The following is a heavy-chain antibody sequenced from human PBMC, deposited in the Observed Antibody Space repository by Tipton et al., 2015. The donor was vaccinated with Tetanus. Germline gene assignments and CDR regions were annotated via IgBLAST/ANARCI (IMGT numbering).Heavy chain of an antibody. V-gene: IGHV3-23*01. J-gene: IGHJ6*02. Sequence: SLRLSCIASGFRFSTYAMAWVRQAPGQVLEWVSAISGAGGSKHYADFVEGRFTISRDNSKDTLYLQMTGLRDEDTVAYFCAKDLGPGGNSYFCQGMDAWGQVTTVIVSS. CDR3: AKDLGPGGNSYFCQGMDA. CDR1: GFRFSTYA. CDR2: ISGAGGSK. D-gene: IGHD4-23*01.